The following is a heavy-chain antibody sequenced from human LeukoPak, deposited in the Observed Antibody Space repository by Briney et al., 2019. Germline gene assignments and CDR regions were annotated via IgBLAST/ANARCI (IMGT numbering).Heavy chain of an antibody. V-gene: IGHV3-23*01. CDR3: AKGGIVVVIAASNFDH. Sequence: GGSLRLSCAASGFTFSSYAMSWVRQAPGKGLEWVSGISGSGGSTYYADSVKGRFTISRDNSKNTLYLQMNSLRAEDTAVYYCAKGGIVVVIAASNFDHWGQGTLVTVSS. D-gene: IGHD2-15*01. CDR1: GFTFSSYA. J-gene: IGHJ4*02. CDR2: ISGSGGST.